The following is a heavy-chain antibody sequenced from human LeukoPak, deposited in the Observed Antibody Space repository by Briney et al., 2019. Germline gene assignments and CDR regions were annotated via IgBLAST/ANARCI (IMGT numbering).Heavy chain of an antibody. J-gene: IGHJ3*02. V-gene: IGHV4-59*01. CDR3: VRPRYYYDSAFDI. D-gene: IGHD3-22*01. CDR2: IYYSGST. Sequence: SETLSLTCIVSGGSISNYFWSWIRQPPGKGLEWIGYIYYSGSTNYNPSLKSRVTISVDTSKNQFSLKLNSVTAADTAVYYCVRPRYYYDSAFDIWGQGTMVTVSS. CDR1: GGSISNYF.